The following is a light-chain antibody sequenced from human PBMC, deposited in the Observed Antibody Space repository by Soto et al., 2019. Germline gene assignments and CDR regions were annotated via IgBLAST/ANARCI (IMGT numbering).Light chain of an antibody. CDR3: QQYGTSPQT. V-gene: IGKV3-20*01. CDR1: QSVSSNY. Sequence: EIVLTQSPGTLSLSPGERATLSCRASQSVSSNYVAWYQQKPGQVPSLLIYDASNRATAIPDRFTGSGSGTDFTLTISRLEPEDFAVYYCQQYGTSPQTFGQGTKVDIK. J-gene: IGKJ1*01. CDR2: DAS.